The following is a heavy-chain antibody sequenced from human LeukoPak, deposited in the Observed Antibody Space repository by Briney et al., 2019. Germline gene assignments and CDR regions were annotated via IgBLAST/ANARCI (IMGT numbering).Heavy chain of an antibody. CDR2: INHSGST. D-gene: IGHD6-13*01. V-gene: IGHV4-34*01. Sequence: PSETLSLTCAVYGGSFSGYYWSWIRQPPGKGLEWIGEINHSGSTNYNPSLKSRVTISVDKSKNQFSLKLSSVTAADTAVYYCVRDLIAAEDYWGQGTLVTVSS. J-gene: IGHJ4*02. CDR3: VRDLIAAEDY. CDR1: GGSFSGYY.